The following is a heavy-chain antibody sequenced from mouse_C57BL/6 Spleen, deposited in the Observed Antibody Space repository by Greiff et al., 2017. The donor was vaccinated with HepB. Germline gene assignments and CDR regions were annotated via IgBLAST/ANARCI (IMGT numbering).Heavy chain of an antibody. CDR1: GFTFSDYY. CDR3: ARDYGYYEFDY. J-gene: IGHJ2*01. D-gene: IGHD2-3*01. Sequence: EVKLVESEGGLVQPGSSMKLSCTASGFTFSDYYMAWVRQVPEKGLEWVANINYDGSSTYYLDSLKSRFIISRDNAKNILYLQMSSLKSEDTATYYCARDYGYYEFDYWGQGTTLTVSS. CDR2: INYDGSST. V-gene: IGHV5-16*01.